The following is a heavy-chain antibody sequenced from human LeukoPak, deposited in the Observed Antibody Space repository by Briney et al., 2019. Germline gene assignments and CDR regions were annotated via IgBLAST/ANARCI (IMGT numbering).Heavy chain of an antibody. Sequence: ASVKVSCKASGYTFTSYGISWVRQAPGQGLEWMGWISGYNGNTKYAQKFQGRVTMATDTSTSTAYMELRSLRSDDTAVYYCARQTLGWGDNLDYWGQGTLVPVSP. CDR3: ARQTLGWGDNLDY. J-gene: IGHJ4*02. V-gene: IGHV1-18*01. CDR1: GYTFTSYG. CDR2: ISGYNGNT. D-gene: IGHD7-27*01.